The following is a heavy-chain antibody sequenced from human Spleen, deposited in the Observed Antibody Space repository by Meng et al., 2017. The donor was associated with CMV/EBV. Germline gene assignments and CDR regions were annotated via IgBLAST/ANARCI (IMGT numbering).Heavy chain of an antibody. J-gene: IGHJ3*02. V-gene: IGHV3-30-3*01. D-gene: IGHD3-3*01. CDR2: ISYDGSNK. Sequence: GGSLRLSCAASGFTFSSYAMHWVRQVPGKGLEWVVLISYDGSNKYYADSVKGRFTISRDNSKNTLYLQMNSLRAEDTAIYYCARVGVWSGYFSYDAVDIWGQGTMVTVSS. CDR3: ARVGVWSGYFSYDAVDI. CDR1: GFTFSSYA.